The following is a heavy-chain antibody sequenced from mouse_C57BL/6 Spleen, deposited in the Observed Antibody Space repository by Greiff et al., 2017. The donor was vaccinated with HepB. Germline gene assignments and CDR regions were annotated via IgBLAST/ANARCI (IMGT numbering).Heavy chain of an antibody. Sequence: QVQLQQPGTELVKPGASVKLSCKASGYTFTSYWMHWVKQRPGQGLEWIGNINTSNGGTNYTEKFKSKATLTVDKSSSTAYMQLSSLTSEDSAVYLWSSSGLITTVDDYWGQGTTLTVSS. D-gene: IGHD1-1*01. CDR1: GYTFTSYW. CDR3: SSSGLITTVDDY. V-gene: IGHV1-53*01. J-gene: IGHJ2*01. CDR2: INTSNGGT.